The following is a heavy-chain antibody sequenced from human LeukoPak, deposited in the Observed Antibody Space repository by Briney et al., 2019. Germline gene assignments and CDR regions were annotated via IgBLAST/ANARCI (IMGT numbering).Heavy chain of an antibody. Sequence: PSETLSLTCTDSGGSISSYYWSWIRQPPGKGLEWIGYIYYSGSTNYNPSLKSRVTKSVDTSKNQFSLKLSSVTAADTAVYYCARNSRDGYKRYWYYDLWGRGTLVTVSS. D-gene: IGHD5-24*01. CDR3: ARNSRDGYKRYWYYDL. J-gene: IGHJ2*01. V-gene: IGHV4-59*08. CDR1: GGSISSYY. CDR2: IYYSGST.